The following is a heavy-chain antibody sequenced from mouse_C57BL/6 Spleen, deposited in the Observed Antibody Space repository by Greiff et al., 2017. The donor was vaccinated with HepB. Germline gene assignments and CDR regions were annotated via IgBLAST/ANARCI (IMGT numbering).Heavy chain of an antibody. D-gene: IGHD1-1*02. V-gene: IGHV10-1*01. CDR3: VRHFHYATRDYAMDY. CDR2: IRSKSNNYAT. CDR1: GFSFNTYA. J-gene: IGHJ4*01. Sequence: EVKLMESGGGLVQPKGSLKLSCAASGFSFNTYAMNWVRQAPGKGLEWVARIRSKSNNYATYYADSVKDRFTIYRDDSESMLYLQMNNLKTEDTAMYYCVRHFHYATRDYAMDYWGQGTSVTVSS.